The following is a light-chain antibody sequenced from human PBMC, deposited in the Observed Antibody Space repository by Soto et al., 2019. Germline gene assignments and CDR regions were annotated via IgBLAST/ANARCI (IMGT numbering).Light chain of an antibody. CDR2: STT. Sequence: QAVVTQEPSLTVSPGGTVTLTCGSSTGAVTSGHYPYWFQQKPGQAPRTLIYSTTNKHSWTPARFSGSLLGDNAALTLSGAKTEDEADYYCLLSYSGVGGVFGGGTKLTVL. V-gene: IGLV7-46*01. CDR3: LLSYSGVGGV. J-gene: IGLJ2*01. CDR1: TGAVTSGHY.